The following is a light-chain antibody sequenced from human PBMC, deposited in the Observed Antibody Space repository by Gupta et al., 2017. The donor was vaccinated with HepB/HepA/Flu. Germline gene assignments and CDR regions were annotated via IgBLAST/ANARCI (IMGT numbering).Light chain of an antibody. CDR1: QSLDSRY. V-gene: IGKV3-20*01. J-gene: IGKJ2*01. CDR2: GAS. CDR3: QQDLRSPFT. Sequence: DIVLTQSPGTLSLSLGERATLSCRASQSLDSRYLAWYQKKRGQAPRLLIYGASNRATGIPDRFSGSGSGTXFTLTIXRLEPEDFVLYYCQQDLRSPFTFGXGTKLEI.